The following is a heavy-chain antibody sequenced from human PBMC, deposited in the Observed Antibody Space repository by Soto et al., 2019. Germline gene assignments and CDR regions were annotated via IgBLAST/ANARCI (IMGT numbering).Heavy chain of an antibody. CDR3: ARDLSVRPLLDGKGDYPGDY. Sequence: QVQLVQSGAEVKKPGASVKVSCKASGYTFTSYYMHWVRQAPGQGLEWMGIINPSGGSTSYAQNSQGKVTRTRDTYPSTVYMELSSLRSEDTAVYYCARDLSVRPLLDGKGDYPGDYWGQGNLVTVSS. CDR1: GYTFTSYY. V-gene: IGHV1-46*03. D-gene: IGHD4-17*01. J-gene: IGHJ4*02. CDR2: INPSGGST.